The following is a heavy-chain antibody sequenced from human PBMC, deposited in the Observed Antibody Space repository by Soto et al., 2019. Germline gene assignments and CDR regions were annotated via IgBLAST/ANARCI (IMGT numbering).Heavy chain of an antibody. V-gene: IGHV4-31*02. J-gene: IGHJ6*02. CDR3: ARGSSIAGLYYGMDV. Sequence: SHHPGKGPEWIGYNYYSGITYYNPSLKSRVTISLDTSKNQFSLKLSSVTAADTAVYYCARGSSIAGLYYGMDVWGQGTTVTVS. D-gene: IGHD6-6*01. CDR2: NYYSGIT.